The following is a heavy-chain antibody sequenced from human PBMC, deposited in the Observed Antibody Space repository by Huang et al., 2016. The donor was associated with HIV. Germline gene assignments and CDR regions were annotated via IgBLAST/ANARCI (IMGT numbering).Heavy chain of an antibody. V-gene: IGHV3-11*04. CDR1: GFTFSDYY. Sequence: QVQLVESGGGLVKPGGSLRLSCAGSGFTFSDYYMSCIRQAQGKGWEWGSDISMSGSTIYYAASVKGRFTISRDNAKNSLYLQMNSLRAEDTAVYYCARGGGYYDILSDYWGQGTLVTVSS. J-gene: IGHJ4*02. D-gene: IGHD3-9*01. CDR2: ISMSGSTI. CDR3: ARGGGYYDILSDY.